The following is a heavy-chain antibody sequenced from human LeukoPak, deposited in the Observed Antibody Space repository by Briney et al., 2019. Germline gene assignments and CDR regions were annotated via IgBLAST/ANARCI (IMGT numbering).Heavy chain of an antibody. D-gene: IGHD3-10*01. CDR2: IKQDESEK. J-gene: IGHJ6*03. Sequence: GGSLRLSCVASGFTFSSYWMSWVRQAPGKGLEWVANIKQDESEKYYVDSVKGRFTISRDNAKNSLYLQMNSLRAEDTAVYYCARGDSGSHYYYYYMDVWGKGTTVTISS. CDR3: ARGDSGSHYYYYYMDV. CDR1: GFTFSSYW. V-gene: IGHV3-7*01.